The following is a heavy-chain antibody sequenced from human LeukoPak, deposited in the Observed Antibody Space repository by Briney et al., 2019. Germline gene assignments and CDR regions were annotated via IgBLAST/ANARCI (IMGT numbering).Heavy chain of an antibody. D-gene: IGHD4-17*01. V-gene: IGHV3-23*01. CDR2: ISGSGGST. Sequence: GGSLRLSCAASGFTFSSYAMSWVRQAPGKGLEWVSAISGSGGSTYYADSVKGRFTISRDNTKNTLYLQMNSLRAEDTAVYYCAKAIPYGDYGGWPFDYWGQGTLVTVSS. CDR1: GFTFSSYA. CDR3: AKAIPYGDYGGWPFDY. J-gene: IGHJ4*02.